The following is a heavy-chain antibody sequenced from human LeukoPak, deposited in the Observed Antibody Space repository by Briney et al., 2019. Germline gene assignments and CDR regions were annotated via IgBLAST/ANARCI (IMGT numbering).Heavy chain of an antibody. J-gene: IGHJ4*02. CDR1: GFTFSSYA. CDR3: ARGRASYYFDY. V-gene: IGHV3-30-3*01. Sequence: GRSLRLSCAASGFTFSSYAMHWVRQAPGKGLEWVAVISYDGSNKYYADSVKGRFTISRDNSKNTLYLQMNSLRAEDTAVYYCARGRASYYFDYWGRGTLVTVSS. CDR2: ISYDGSNK.